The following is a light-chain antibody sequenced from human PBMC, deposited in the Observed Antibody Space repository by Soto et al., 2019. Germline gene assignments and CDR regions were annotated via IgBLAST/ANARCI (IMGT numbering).Light chain of an antibody. CDR3: ISYTSSSNYV. V-gene: IGLV2-14*01. CDR2: EVS. CDR1: SSDVGGYNY. J-gene: IGLJ1*01. Sequence: QSALTQPASVSGSPGQSITISCTGTSSDVGGYNYVSWYQQHPAKAPKLMIFEVSNRPSGISNRFSGSKSGNTASLTISGLQAEDEADYYCISYTSSSNYVFGTGTKLTVL.